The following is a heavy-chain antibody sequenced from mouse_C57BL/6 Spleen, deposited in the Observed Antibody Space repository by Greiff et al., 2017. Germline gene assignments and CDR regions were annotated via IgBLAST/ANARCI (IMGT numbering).Heavy chain of an antibody. J-gene: IGHJ3*01. CDR3: ASGDSGYYGYWFAY. CDR1: GYTFTSYW. D-gene: IGHD2-2*01. V-gene: IGHV1-55*01. CDR2: IYPGSGST. Sequence: QVQLQQPGAELVKPGASVKMSCKASGYTFTSYWITWVQQRPGQGLEWIGDIYPGSGSTNYNEKFKSKCTLTVDTSSSTAYMQLCSLTSEDSAVYSCASGDSGYYGYWFAYWGQGTLVTVSA.